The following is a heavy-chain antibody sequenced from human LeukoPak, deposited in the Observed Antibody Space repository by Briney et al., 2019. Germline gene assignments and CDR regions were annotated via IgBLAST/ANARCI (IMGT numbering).Heavy chain of an antibody. CDR1: GFTFSSYA. Sequence: GGSLRLSCAASGFTFSSYAMSWVRQAPGKGLEWVSAISGSGGSTYYADSVKGRFTISRDNSKNTLYLQMNSLRAEDTAVYCAKSGSTAVAGTRGYFDYWGQGTLVTVSS. D-gene: IGHD6-19*01. CDR3: AKSGSTAVAGTRGYFDY. V-gene: IGHV3-23*01. J-gene: IGHJ4*02. CDR2: ISGSGGST.